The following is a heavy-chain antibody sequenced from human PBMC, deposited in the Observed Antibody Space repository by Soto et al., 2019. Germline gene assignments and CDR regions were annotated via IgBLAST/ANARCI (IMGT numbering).Heavy chain of an antibody. V-gene: IGHV4-31*03. CDR1: GGSISNGGYY. J-gene: IGHJ3*02. Sequence: QVQLQESGPGLVKPSQTLSLTCTVSGGSISNGGYYWSWIRQHPGKGLEWIGYIYYSGSTYYNPSLKSRVTISVDTSKNQFSLKLSSVTAADTAVYYCATRPGLRFLTDAFDIWGQGTMVTVSS. CDR3: ATRPGLRFLTDAFDI. D-gene: IGHD4-17*01. CDR2: IYYSGST.